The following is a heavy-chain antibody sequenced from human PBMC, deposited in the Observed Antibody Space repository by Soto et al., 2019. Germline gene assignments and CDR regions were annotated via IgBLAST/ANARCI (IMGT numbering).Heavy chain of an antibody. CDR2: IDPSDSQT. CDR1: GYSFAGYW. J-gene: IGHJ4*02. D-gene: IGHD6-13*01. CDR3: ARHIAAAGAGSLDY. V-gene: IGHV5-10-1*01. Sequence: PGESLKISCKGSGYSFAGYWITWVRQKPGKGLEWMGRIDPSDSQTYYSPSFRGHVTISVTKSITTVFLQWSSLRASDTAMYYCARHIAAAGAGSLDYWGQGTLVTVSS.